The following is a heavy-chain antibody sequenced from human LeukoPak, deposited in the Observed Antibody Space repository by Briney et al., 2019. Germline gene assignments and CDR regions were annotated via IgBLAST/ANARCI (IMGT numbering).Heavy chain of an antibody. Sequence: PGESLKISCKGSGYSFTSYWIGWVRQMPGKGLEWMGIIYPGDSDTRYSPSFQGQVTISADKSISTAYLQWSSLKASDTAMYYCARHPGYLTFGGVSVDNHYYMDVWGKGTTVTVSS. CDR3: ARHPGYLTFGGVSVDNHYYMDV. J-gene: IGHJ6*03. CDR2: IYPGDSDT. D-gene: IGHD3-16*02. CDR1: GYSFTSYW. V-gene: IGHV5-51*01.